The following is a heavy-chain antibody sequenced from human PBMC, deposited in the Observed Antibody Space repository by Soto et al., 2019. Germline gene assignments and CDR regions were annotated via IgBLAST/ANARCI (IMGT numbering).Heavy chain of an antibody. CDR1: GFTFSSYA. D-gene: IGHD2-2*01. Sequence: EVQLVESGGGLVQPGGSLRLSCAASGFTFSSYAMHWVRQAPGKGLEYVSAISSNGGSTYYANSVKGRFTISRDNSKNTLYLKRGSLIAEDMAVYYCAREGYCSSTRCYSFDYWGQGTLVTVSS. J-gene: IGHJ4*02. CDR3: AREGYCSSTRCYSFDY. CDR2: ISSNGGST. V-gene: IGHV3-64*01.